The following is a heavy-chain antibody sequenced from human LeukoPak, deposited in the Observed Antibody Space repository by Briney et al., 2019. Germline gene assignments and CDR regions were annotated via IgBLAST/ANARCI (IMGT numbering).Heavy chain of an antibody. CDR2: ISAYNGNI. CDR1: GYTFTSYG. J-gene: IGHJ6*02. CDR3: ARDGKVTTLLGCMDV. D-gene: IGHD4-17*01. V-gene: IGHV1-18*01. Sequence: ASVKVSCKASGYTFTSYGISWERQAPGQGLEWMGWISAYNGNINYAQKLQGRVTMTTDTSTSTAYMELRSLRSDDTAVYYCARDGKVTTLLGCMDVWGQGTTVTVSS.